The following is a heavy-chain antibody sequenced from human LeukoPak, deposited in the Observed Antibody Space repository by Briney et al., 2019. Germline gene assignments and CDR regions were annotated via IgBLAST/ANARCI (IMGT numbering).Heavy chain of an antibody. J-gene: IGHJ1*01. Sequence: GGSLRLSCAASGFTFSSYAMHWVRQAPGKGLEWVAVISYDGSNKYYADSVKGRFTISRDNSKNTLYLQMNSLRVEDTAVYYCARHEGGPIQHWGQGTLVTVSS. CDR3: ARHEGGPIQH. D-gene: IGHD3-16*01. CDR1: GFTFSSYA. CDR2: ISYDGSNK. V-gene: IGHV3-30-3*01.